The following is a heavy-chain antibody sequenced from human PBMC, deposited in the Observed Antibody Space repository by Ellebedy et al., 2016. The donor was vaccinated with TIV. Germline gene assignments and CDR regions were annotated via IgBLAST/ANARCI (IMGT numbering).Heavy chain of an antibody. Sequence: GESLKISXAASGFTFTKYAMSWVRQAPGKGLEWVSVISDSGGYRHYADSVKGRFTISRDNSKNTLFLQMNSLRLEDSAVYSCVGGEEFGELLHQNDAFDLWGQGTVVTVSS. CDR1: GFTFTKYA. CDR2: ISDSGGYR. CDR3: VGGEEFGELLHQNDAFDL. V-gene: IGHV3-23*01. D-gene: IGHD3-10*01. J-gene: IGHJ3*01.